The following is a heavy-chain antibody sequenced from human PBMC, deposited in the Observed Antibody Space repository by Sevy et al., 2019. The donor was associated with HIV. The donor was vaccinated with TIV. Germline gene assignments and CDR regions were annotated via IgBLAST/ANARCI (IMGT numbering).Heavy chain of an antibody. CDR3: ARGQGGSVVGLTVRTKPPDY. V-gene: IGHV3-13*01. CDR1: GFTFSSYD. J-gene: IGHJ4*02. D-gene: IGHD2-15*01. Sequence: GGSLRLSCAASGFTFSSYDMHWVRQATGKGLEWVSAIGTAGNTYYPGSVKGRFTISRENAKNSLYLQMNSLRAGDTAVYYCARGQGGSVVGLTVRTKPPDYWGQGTLVTVSS. CDR2: IGTAGNT.